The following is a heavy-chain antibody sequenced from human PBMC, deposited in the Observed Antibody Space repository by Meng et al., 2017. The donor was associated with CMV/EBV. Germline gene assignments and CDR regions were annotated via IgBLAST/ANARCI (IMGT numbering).Heavy chain of an antibody. CDR1: GGSFSGYY. V-gene: IGHV4-34*01. J-gene: IGHJ2*01. D-gene: IGHD6-6*01. CDR3: ARGLKSIAARPVRYFDL. CDR2: INHSGST. Sequence: SETLSLTCAVYGGSFSGYYWSWIRQPPGKGLEWIGEINHSGSTNYNPSLKSRVTISVDTPKNQFSLKLSSVTAADTAVYYCARGLKSIAARPVRYFDLWGRGTLVTVSS.